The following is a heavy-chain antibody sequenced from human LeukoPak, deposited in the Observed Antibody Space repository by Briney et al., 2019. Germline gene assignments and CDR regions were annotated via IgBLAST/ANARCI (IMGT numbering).Heavy chain of an antibody. CDR2: TYHSGST. J-gene: IGHJ4*02. CDR3: ARIAFYDISQYFDY. D-gene: IGHD3-9*01. Sequence: SGTLSLTCAVSGGSISSSNWWSWVRQPPGKGLEWIGDTYHSGSTNYNPSLKSRVTISVDTSKNQFSLKLSSVTAADTAVYYCARIAFYDISQYFDYWGQGTLVTVSS. V-gene: IGHV4-4*02. CDR1: GGSISSSNW.